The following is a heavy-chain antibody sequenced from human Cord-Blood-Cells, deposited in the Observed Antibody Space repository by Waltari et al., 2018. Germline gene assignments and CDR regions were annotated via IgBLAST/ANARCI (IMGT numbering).Heavy chain of an antibody. D-gene: IGHD1-1*01. CDR1: GYTFTGYY. CDR2: INPNSGGT. V-gene: IGHV1-2*04. J-gene: IGHJ4*02. Sequence: QVQLVQSGAEVKKPGASVKVSCKASGYTFTGYYMHWVRRAPGQGLEGMGWINPNSGGTNNAQKFQGWVTMTRDTSTSTAYMELSRLRSDDTAVYYCARGGSPGGTIDYWGQGTLVTVSS. CDR3: ARGGSPGGTIDY.